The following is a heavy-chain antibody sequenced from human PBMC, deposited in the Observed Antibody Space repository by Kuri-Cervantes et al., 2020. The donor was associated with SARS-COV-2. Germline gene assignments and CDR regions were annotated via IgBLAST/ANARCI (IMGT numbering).Heavy chain of an antibody. CDR3: ARGYSDYGDRYFDL. CDR2: ISYDGSNK. CDR1: GFTFSSYA. Sequence: GGSLRLSCAASGFTFSSYAMHWVRQAPGKGLEWVAVISYDGSNKYYADSVKGRFTISRDNSKNTLCLQMNSLRAEDTAVYYCARGYSDYGDRYFDLWGCGTLVTVSS. D-gene: IGHD4-17*01. J-gene: IGHJ2*01. V-gene: IGHV3-30*03.